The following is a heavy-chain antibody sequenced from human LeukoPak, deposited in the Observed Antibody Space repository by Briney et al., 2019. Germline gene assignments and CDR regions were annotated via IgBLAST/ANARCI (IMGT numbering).Heavy chain of an antibody. V-gene: IGHV3-30*01. D-gene: IGHD3-22*01. J-gene: IGHJ4*02. CDR3: ARGGSGQEYYYDSSGYFGDYFYY. CDR1: GFTFSSYA. CDR2: ISYDGSNK. Sequence: GGSLRLSCAASGFTFSSYAMHWVRQAPGKGLEWVAVISYDGSNKYYADSVKGRFTISRDNSKNTLYLQMNSLRAEDTAVYYCARGGSGQEYYYDSSGYFGDYFYYWGQGTLVTVSS.